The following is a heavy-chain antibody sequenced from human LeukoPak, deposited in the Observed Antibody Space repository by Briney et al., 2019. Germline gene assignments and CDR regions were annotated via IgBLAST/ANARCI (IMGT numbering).Heavy chain of an antibody. CDR3: ARDFYPLTVTTYYGMDV. CDR1: GDSVSSNSAA. J-gene: IGHJ6*02. CDR2: TYYRSKWYN. D-gene: IGHD4-17*01. V-gene: IGHV6-1*01. Sequence: SQTLSLTCVISGDSVSSNSAAWNWIRQSPSRGLEWLGRTYYRSKWYNDYAVSVKSRITINPDTSKNQFSLQLNSVTPEDTAMYYCARDFYPLTVTTYYGMDVWGQGTTVTVSS.